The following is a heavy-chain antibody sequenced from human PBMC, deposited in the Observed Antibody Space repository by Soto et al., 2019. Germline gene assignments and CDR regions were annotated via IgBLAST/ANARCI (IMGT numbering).Heavy chain of an antibody. CDR3: ALSPYYYYYYYMDV. V-gene: IGHV4-59*08. CDR1: GGSISSYY. J-gene: IGHJ6*03. CDR2: IYYSGST. Sequence: PSETLSLTCTVSGGSISSYYWSWIRQPPGKGLEWIGYIYYSGSTNYNPSLKSRVTISVDTSKNQFSLKLSSVTAADTAVYYCALSPYYYYYYYMDVWGKGTTVTVSS.